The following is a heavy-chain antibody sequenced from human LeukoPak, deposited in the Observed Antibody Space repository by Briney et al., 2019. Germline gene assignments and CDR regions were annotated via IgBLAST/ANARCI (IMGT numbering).Heavy chain of an antibody. Sequence: GGSLRLSCAASGFTFSSHRMHWVRQAPGKGLVWVSCVSSDGSTTNYADSVKGRFTISRDNAKSTLYLQMSSLRAEDTAVYYCARDTNGLGYWGLGTRVSVSS. CDR3: ARDTNGLGY. CDR2: VSSDGSTT. D-gene: IGHD2-8*01. V-gene: IGHV3-74*01. J-gene: IGHJ4*02. CDR1: GFTFSSHR.